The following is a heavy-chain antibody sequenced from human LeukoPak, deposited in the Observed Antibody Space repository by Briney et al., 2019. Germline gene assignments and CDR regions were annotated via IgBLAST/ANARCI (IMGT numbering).Heavy chain of an antibody. CDR3: ARDTAGAFDI. CDR2: IYYSGST. D-gene: IGHD4-17*01. CDR1: GGSISSYY. Sequence: SETLSLTCTGSGGSISSYYWSWIRQPPGKGLEWIGYIYYSGSTNYNPSLKSRVTISVDTSKNQFSLKLSSVTAADTAVYYCARDTAGAFDIWGQGTMVTVSS. V-gene: IGHV4-59*01. J-gene: IGHJ3*02.